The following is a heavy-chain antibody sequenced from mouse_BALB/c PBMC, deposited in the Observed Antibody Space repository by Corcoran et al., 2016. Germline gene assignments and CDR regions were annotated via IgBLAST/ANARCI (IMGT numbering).Heavy chain of an antibody. V-gene: IGHV3-6*02. D-gene: IGHD2-1*01. CDR2: ISYDGSN. CDR1: GYSITSGYY. CDR3: ASYYGNYYAMDY. J-gene: IGHJ4*01. Sequence: DVQLQESGPGLVKPSQSLSLTCSVTGYSITSGYYWNWIRQFPGNKLEWMGYISYDGSNNYNPSLKNRISITRDTSKNQFCLKLNSVTTEDTATYYCASYYGNYYAMDYWGQGTSVTVSS.